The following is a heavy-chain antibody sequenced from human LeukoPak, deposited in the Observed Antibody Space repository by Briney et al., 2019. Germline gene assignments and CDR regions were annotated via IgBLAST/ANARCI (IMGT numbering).Heavy chain of an antibody. CDR1: GGSISSSSYY. CDR2: ISYSGST. J-gene: IGHJ4*02. D-gene: IGHD4-17*01. CDR3: ARHPDDNGDKSDDFDY. V-gene: IGHV4-39*01. Sequence: PSETLSLTCTVSGGSISSSSYYWGWIPQPPGKGLHWIGSISYSGSTSHDPSLKSRVTISVATSKNQFSLKLSSVTAADTGVYYCARHPDDNGDKSDDFDYWGQGTLVTVSS.